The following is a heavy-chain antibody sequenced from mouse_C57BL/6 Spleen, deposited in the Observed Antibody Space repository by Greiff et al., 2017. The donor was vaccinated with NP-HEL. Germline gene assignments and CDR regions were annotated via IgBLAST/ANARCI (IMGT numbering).Heavy chain of an antibody. CDR2: ISSGSSTI. V-gene: IGHV5-17*01. Sequence: EVKLVESGGGLVKPGGSLKLSCAASGFTFSDYGMHWVRQAPEKGLEWVAYISSGSSTIYYADTVKGRFTISRDNAKNTLFLQMTSLRSEDTAMYYCARIMVTTGAYWGQGTLVTVSA. CDR3: ARIMVTTGAY. J-gene: IGHJ3*01. D-gene: IGHD2-2*01. CDR1: GFTFSDYG.